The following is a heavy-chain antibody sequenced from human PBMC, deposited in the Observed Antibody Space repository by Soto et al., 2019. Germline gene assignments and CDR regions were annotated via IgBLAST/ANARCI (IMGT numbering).Heavy chain of an antibody. D-gene: IGHD2-8*01. J-gene: IGHJ4*02. CDR3: SRGKWSLDY. V-gene: IGHV3-11*01. CDR2: ISNSDYNT. Sequence: QVHLVASGGGLVKPGGSLRLSCVASGITLSDNYMPWIRQAPGKGLEWLSYISNSDYNTYYADSVKGRFTISRDNAKNSLYLQLNCLRVEDTAVYYCSRGKWSLDYWGQGILVTVSS. CDR1: GITLSDNY.